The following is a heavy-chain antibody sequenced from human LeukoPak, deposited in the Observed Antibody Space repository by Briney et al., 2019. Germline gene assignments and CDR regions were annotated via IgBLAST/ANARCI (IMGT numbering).Heavy chain of an antibody. J-gene: IGHJ5*02. CDR3: ARGKRLVVVILQIDTGFDP. CDR2: IYYSGST. CDR1: GGSISSGGYS. V-gene: IGHV4-31*03. Sequence: PSETLSLTCTVSGGSISSGGYSWSWIRQHPGKGLEWIGYIYYSGSTYYNPSLKSRVTISVDTSKNQFSLKLSSVTAADTAVYYCARGKRLVVVILQIDTGFDPWGQGTLVTVSS. D-gene: IGHD3-22*01.